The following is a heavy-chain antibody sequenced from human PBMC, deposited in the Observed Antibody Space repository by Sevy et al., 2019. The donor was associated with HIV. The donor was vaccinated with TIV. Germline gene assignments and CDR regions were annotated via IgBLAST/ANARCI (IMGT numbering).Heavy chain of an antibody. D-gene: IGHD2-21*01. Sequence: GGSLRLSCAASGFSFSCYEMNWVRQAPGKGLEWVSSITSSGSNIYYSDSVKGRFTISRDNAKNSLYLQMKSLRADDTALYYCTRDLPPSATIVPHFDYWGQGTLVTVSS. CDR2: ITSSGSNI. V-gene: IGHV3-48*03. J-gene: IGHJ4*02. CDR1: GFSFSCYE. CDR3: TRDLPPSATIVPHFDY.